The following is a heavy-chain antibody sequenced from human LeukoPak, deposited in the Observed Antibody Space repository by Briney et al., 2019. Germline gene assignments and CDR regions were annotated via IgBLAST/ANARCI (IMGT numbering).Heavy chain of an antibody. Sequence: PGGSLRLSCAASGFTFRNYAMNWVRQAPGKGLEWVSAVSASGGYTFDADSVKGRFTISRDDSKNTAYLQMNSLKTEDTAVYYCTRLTDQLWPVSLSYYYYGMDVWGQGTTVTVS. CDR1: GFTFRNYA. CDR2: VSASGGYT. V-gene: IGHV3-23*01. D-gene: IGHD5-18*01. J-gene: IGHJ6*02. CDR3: TRLTDQLWPVSLSYYYYGMDV.